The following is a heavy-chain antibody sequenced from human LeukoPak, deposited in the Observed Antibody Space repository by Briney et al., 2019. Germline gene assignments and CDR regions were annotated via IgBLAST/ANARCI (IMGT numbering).Heavy chain of an antibody. D-gene: IGHD4-17*01. Sequence: SETLSLTCTVSGGSISSGGYYWSWIRQHPGKGLEWIGYIYYSGSTYYNPSLKSRVIISVDTSKNQFSLKLSSVTAADTAVYYCAREVTTVTKGPNRDGMDVWGQGTTVTVSS. CDR1: GGSISSGGYY. J-gene: IGHJ6*02. CDR3: AREVTTVTKGPNRDGMDV. CDR2: IYYSGST. V-gene: IGHV4-31*03.